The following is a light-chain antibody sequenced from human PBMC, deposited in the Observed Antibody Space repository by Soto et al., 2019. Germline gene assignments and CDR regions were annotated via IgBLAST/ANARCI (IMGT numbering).Light chain of an antibody. V-gene: IGKV1-39*01. J-gene: IGKJ4*01. Sequence: DIEMTQSPSSLSASVADRVTITCRASQSISNYLNWYQQKPGKAPKLLIYAASSLQSGVPSRFSGSGSVTDFTLTISSLQPEDFATYYCQQSYGTPLTFGGGTKVEIK. CDR1: QSISNY. CDR2: AAS. CDR3: QQSYGTPLT.